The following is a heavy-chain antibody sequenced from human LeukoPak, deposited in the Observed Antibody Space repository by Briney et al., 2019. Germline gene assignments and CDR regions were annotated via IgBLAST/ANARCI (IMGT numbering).Heavy chain of an antibody. V-gene: IGHV1-2*02. J-gene: IGHJ5*02. CDR3: ARETQQQLAARGCWFDP. CDR2: INPNSGGT. D-gene: IGHD6-13*01. Sequence: GASVNVSCKASGYTFTGYYMHWVRQAPGQGLEWMGWINPNSGGTNYAQKFQGRVTMTRDTSISTAYMELSRLRSDDTAVYYCARETQQQLAARGCWFDPWGQGTLVTVSS. CDR1: GYTFTGYY.